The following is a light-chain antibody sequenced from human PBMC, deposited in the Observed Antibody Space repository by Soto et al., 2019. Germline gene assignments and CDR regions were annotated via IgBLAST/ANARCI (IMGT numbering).Light chain of an antibody. J-gene: IGLJ1*01. CDR1: NIGSKS. CDR3: QVWDSSSDLNYV. Sequence: SYELTQQPSVSVAPGKTARITCGGNNIGSKSVHWYQQKPGQAPVLVIYYDSDRPSGIPERFSGSNSGNTATLTISRVEAGDEADYYCQVWDSSSDLNYVFGTGTKVTVL. V-gene: IGLV3-21*04. CDR2: YDS.